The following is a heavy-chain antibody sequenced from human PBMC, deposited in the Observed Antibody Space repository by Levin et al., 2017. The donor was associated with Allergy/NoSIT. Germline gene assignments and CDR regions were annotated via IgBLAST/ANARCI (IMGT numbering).Heavy chain of an antibody. Sequence: SETLSLTCTVSGGSISSYYWSWIRQPPGKGLEWIGYIYYSGSTNYNPSLKSRVTISVDTSKNQFSLKLSSVTAADTAVYYCARDVTMVRGVMGTRWFDPWGQGTLVTVSS. CDR3: ARDVTMVRGVMGTRWFDP. CDR1: GGSISSYY. D-gene: IGHD3-10*01. J-gene: IGHJ5*02. V-gene: IGHV4-59*01. CDR2: IYYSGST.